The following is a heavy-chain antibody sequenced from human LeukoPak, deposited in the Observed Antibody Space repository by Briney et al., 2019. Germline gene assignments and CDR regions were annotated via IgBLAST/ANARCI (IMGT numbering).Heavy chain of an antibody. V-gene: IGHV4-39*07. CDR2: IYYSGNT. Sequence: SETLSLTCTVSGVSISSSNSYWGWIRQPPGKGLEWIGSIYYSGNTYYNASLKSQVSISIDTSKNQFSLRLSSVTAADTAVYYCARVTGYMTEDYFDYWGQGTLITVSS. D-gene: IGHD6-13*01. CDR1: GVSISSSNSY. CDR3: ARVTGYMTEDYFDY. J-gene: IGHJ4*02.